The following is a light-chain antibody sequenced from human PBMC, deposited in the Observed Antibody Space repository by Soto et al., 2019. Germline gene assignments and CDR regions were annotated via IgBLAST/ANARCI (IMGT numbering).Light chain of an antibody. J-gene: IGLJ1*01. Sequence: QSVLTQPPSVSGAPGQRVTISCAGSSSDIGAGYDVHWYQQLPGTAPKLLIYGNNNRPSGVPDRFSGSKSGTSASLAITGLQAGDEADYYCQSYDSSLSGYVFGTGTKLTVL. CDR1: SSDIGAGYD. V-gene: IGLV1-40*01. CDR3: QSYDSSLSGYV. CDR2: GNN.